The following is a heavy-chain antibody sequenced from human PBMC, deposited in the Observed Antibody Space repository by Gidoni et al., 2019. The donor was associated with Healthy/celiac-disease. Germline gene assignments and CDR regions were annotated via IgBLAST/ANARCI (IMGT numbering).Heavy chain of an antibody. V-gene: IGHV3-30*18. Sequence: QVQLVESGVAVVQPGRSLRLPCAASGFTFSSYGMPWVRQAPGKGLEGVAVISYDGSNKYYADAVKGRFTISRDNSKNTLYLPMNSLRAEDTAGYYCAKDGLEWIQLWSLDYWGQGTLVTVSS. CDR2: ISYDGSNK. CDR1: GFTFSSYG. D-gene: IGHD5-18*01. CDR3: AKDGLEWIQLWSLDY. J-gene: IGHJ4*02.